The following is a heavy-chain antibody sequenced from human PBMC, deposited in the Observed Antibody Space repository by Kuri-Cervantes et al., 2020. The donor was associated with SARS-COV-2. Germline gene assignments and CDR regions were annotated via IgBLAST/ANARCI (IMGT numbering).Heavy chain of an antibody. J-gene: IGHJ4*02. CDR2: VSYNGTNK. D-gene: IGHD4-11*01. CDR1: GFTFSNYA. V-gene: IGHV3-30-3*01. Sequence: GESLKISCAASGFTFSNYAIHWVRQAPGKGLEWVAVVSYNGTNKYYADSVKGRFTISRDNSRNIVYLQMNSLRPEDTALYYCTREAYDYNMGFDSWGQGTLVTVSS. CDR3: TREAYDYNMGFDS.